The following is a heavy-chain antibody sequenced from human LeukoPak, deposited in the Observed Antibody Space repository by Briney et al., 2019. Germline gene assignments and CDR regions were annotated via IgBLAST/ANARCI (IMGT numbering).Heavy chain of an antibody. V-gene: IGHV1-3*01. Sequence: ASVKVSCKASGYTFTSYAMHWVRQAPGQRLEWMGWINAGNGNTKYSQKFQGRVTITRDTSASTAYMELSSLRSGDTAVYYCARDLLPIHYGDFTFDYWGQGTLVTVSS. CDR3: ARDLLPIHYGDFTFDY. J-gene: IGHJ4*02. CDR1: GYTFTSYA. D-gene: IGHD4-17*01. CDR2: INAGNGNT.